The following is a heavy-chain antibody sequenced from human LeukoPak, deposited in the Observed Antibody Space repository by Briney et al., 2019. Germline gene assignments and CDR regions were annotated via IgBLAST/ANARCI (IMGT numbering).Heavy chain of an antibody. D-gene: IGHD3-10*01. Sequence: PGGSLRLSCAASGFTFSSYWMSWVRQAPGKGLEWVANIKQDGSEEYYVDFVKGRFTISRDNAKNSLYLQMNSLRAEDTAVYYCARDRLGILRFGEFGDPWGQGTLVTVSS. V-gene: IGHV3-7*01. J-gene: IGHJ5*02. CDR3: ARDRLGILRFGEFGDP. CDR2: IKQDGSEE. CDR1: GFTFSSYW.